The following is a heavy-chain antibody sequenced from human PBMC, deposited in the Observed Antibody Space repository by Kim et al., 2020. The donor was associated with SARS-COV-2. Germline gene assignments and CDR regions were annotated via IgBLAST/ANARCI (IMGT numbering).Heavy chain of an antibody. Sequence: GGSLRLSCAASGFNFNNFGLHWVRQAPGKGLEWVAVISYEGSKKFYADSVKGRFTISRDNNTVYLQLNSLTSEDTAVYFCAKPSVLLWFGEGRGYFDFWGQGALVTVSS. CDR1: GFNFNNFG. CDR2: ISYEGSKK. J-gene: IGHJ4*02. D-gene: IGHD3-10*01. V-gene: IGHV3-30*18. CDR3: AKPSVLLWFGEGRGYFDF.